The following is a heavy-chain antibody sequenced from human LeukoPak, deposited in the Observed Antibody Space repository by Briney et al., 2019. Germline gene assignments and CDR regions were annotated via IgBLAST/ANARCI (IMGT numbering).Heavy chain of an antibody. CDR2: INHSGST. V-gene: IGHV4-34*01. D-gene: IGHD3-10*01. CDR3: ARGLRSTTYYYGSGSYSGYGMDV. J-gene: IGHJ6*04. Sequence: PSETLSLTCAVYGGCFSGYYWRWIRQPPGKGLEWIGEINHSGSTNYNPSLKSRVTISVDTSKNQFSLKLSSVTAADTPVYYCARGLRSTTYYYGSGSYSGYGMDVWGKGTTVTVSS. CDR1: GGCFSGYY.